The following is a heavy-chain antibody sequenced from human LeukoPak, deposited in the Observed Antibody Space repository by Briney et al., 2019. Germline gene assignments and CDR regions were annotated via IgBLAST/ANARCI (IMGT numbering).Heavy chain of an antibody. CDR3: AKSGLSRFDY. CDR2: VSGSGGNT. Sequence: GGSLRLSCAASGFTFSTYAMSWVRQAPGKGLEWVATVSGSGGNTHYADSVKGRFTISRDNTKNTLSLQMNSLRAEDTAVYYCAKSGLSRFDYWGQGTLVTVSS. V-gene: IGHV3-23*01. J-gene: IGHJ4*02. D-gene: IGHD4/OR15-4a*01. CDR1: GFTFSTYA.